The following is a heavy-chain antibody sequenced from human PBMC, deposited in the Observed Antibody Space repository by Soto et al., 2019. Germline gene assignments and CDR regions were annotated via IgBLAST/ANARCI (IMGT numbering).Heavy chain of an antibody. CDR3: ARGGWN. CDR1: GFTVSNNH. Sequence: EVQLVESGGGLVQPGGSLRLSCAASGFTVSNNHMSWVRQAPGKGLEWISVIYSGGSTYYADSVKGRFTISRDNSKNTVYLQMKSLRVEETAVYYCARGGWNWGQGTLVTVSS. CDR2: IYSGGST. D-gene: IGHD2-15*01. V-gene: IGHV3-66*01. J-gene: IGHJ4*02.